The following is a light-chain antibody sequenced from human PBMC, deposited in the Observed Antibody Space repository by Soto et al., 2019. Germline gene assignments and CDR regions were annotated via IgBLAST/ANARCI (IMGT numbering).Light chain of an antibody. V-gene: IGKV2-30*01. CDR1: QSVVYSDGNAY. CDR3: MQGTYRPPT. Sequence: DVVMTQSPPSLPVTLGQPASISCRSSQSVVYSDGNAYLNWFQQRPGQSPRRLIYTVSNRDSGVPDRFSGGGAGTDFTLKISRVEAEDVVIYYCMQGTYRPPTFGQGTKVEI. J-gene: IGKJ1*01. CDR2: TVS.